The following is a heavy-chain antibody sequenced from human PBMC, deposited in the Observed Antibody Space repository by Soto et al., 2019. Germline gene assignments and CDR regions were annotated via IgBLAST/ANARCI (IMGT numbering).Heavy chain of an antibody. Sequence: QVQLQESGPGLVKPSETLSLTCTVSGGSISSYYWSWIRQPPGKGLEWIGFILSSGSTTYNPSLNSRLTISIDPSAYQFSLKLNSVTAADTAVYYCASMIGDPVLSFDSWGQGTLVAVSS. V-gene: IGHV4-59*01. CDR1: GGSISSYY. CDR2: ILSSGST. CDR3: ASMIGDPVLSFDS. D-gene: IGHD3-10*02. J-gene: IGHJ5*01.